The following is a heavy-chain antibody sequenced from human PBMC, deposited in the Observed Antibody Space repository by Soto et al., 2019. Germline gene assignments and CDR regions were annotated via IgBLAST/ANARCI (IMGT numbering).Heavy chain of an antibody. CDR1: GGSISIYY. V-gene: IGHV4-59*12. CDR2: IYYSGST. Sequence: SETLSLTCTVSGGSISIYYWSLIRQPPEKGLEWIGYIYYSGSTNYNPSLKSRVTISVDTSKNQFSLKLSSVTAADTAVYYCAGSGYYHNSGMDVRGQRTTVTVSS. D-gene: IGHD3-22*01. CDR3: AGSGYYHNSGMDV. J-gene: IGHJ6*02.